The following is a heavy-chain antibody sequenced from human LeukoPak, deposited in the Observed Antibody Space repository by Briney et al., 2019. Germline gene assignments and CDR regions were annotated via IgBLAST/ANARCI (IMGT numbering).Heavy chain of an antibody. D-gene: IGHD3/OR15-3a*01. CDR1: GFTTNQHA. CDR3: ARFGLPYSIDL. V-gene: IGHV3-7*01. Sequence: AGGSLRLSCIASGFTTNQHAMSWVRQAPVKGLEWVASIRPDGSAVFYVDSVKGRFTFSRDNAKNSLDLQMNSLRAEDTAVYYCARFGLPYSIDLWGQGTMVTVSS. CDR2: IRPDGSAV. J-gene: IGHJ6*02.